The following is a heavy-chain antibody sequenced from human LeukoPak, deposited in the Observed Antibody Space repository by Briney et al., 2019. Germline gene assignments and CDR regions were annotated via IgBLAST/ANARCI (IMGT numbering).Heavy chain of an antibody. Sequence: ASVKVSCKASGYTFTVYYMHWVRQAPGQGLEWMGWINPNSGGTNYAQKFQGRVTMTRDTSISTAYMELSRLRSDDTAVYYCARDPGWGYCSSTSCYSIDYWGQGTLVTVSS. V-gene: IGHV1-2*02. CDR3: ARDPGWGYCSSTSCYSIDY. D-gene: IGHD2-2*01. J-gene: IGHJ4*02. CDR1: GYTFTVYY. CDR2: INPNSGGT.